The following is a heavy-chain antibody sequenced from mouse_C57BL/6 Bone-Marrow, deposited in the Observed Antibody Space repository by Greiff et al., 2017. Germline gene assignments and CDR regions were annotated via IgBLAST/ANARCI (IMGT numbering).Heavy chain of an antibody. D-gene: IGHD1-1*01. V-gene: IGHV1-80*01. CDR3: ARLGYGSSPYYAMDY. J-gene: IGHJ4*01. CDR1: GYAFSSYW. Sequence: QVHVKQSGAELVKPGASVKISCKASGYAFSSYWMNWVKQRPGKGLEWIGQFYPGDGDTNYNGKFKGKATLTADKSSSTAYMQLSSLASEDSAVYFCARLGYGSSPYYAMDYWGQGTSVTVSS. CDR2: FYPGDGDT.